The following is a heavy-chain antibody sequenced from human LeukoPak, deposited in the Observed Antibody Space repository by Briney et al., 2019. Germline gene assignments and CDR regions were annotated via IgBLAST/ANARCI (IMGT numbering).Heavy chain of an antibody. D-gene: IGHD3-22*01. CDR3: AKMGDGDDYSDSGPYYGDY. CDR2: INHSGST. CDR1: GGSFRSYY. V-gene: IGHV4-34*01. J-gene: IGHJ4*02. Sequence: SETLSLTCGVYGGSFRSYYWSWIRQPPGKGLEWIGEINHSGSTNYNPSLKSRVTISVDTSKNQFSLKLSSVTAADTAVYYCAKMGDGDDYSDSGPYYGDYWGQGTLVTVSS.